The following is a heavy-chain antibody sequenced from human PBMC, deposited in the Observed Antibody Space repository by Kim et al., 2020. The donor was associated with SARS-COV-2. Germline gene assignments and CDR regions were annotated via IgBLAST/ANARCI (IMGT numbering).Heavy chain of an antibody. Sequence: GGSLRLSCAGSGFTFGDTAMAWVRQAPGKGLEFVVYTRSELYGGTTEYAASVKGRFSTSRDDSKNIAYLQMNSLKTEDTAVYYCYIAVRDTSLGYWGQGTLVTVSS. CDR1: GFTFGDTA. J-gene: IGHJ4*02. CDR2: TRSELYGGTT. CDR3: YIAVRDTSLGY. V-gene: IGHV3-49*04. D-gene: IGHD6-19*01.